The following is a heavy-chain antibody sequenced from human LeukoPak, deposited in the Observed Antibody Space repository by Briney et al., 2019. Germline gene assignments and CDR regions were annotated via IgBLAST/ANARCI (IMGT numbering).Heavy chain of an antibody. Sequence: GGSLRLSCAASGFIVSSYETGWVRQALGKGLEWLSYINSGGTVYYADSVKGRFTFSRDNAKNSLYLHMNSLRAEDTALYYCARFSSTWYVAFDMWGQGTMVTVSS. CDR1: GFIVSSYE. CDR3: ARFSSTWYVAFDM. V-gene: IGHV3-48*03. J-gene: IGHJ3*02. CDR2: INSGGTV. D-gene: IGHD6-13*01.